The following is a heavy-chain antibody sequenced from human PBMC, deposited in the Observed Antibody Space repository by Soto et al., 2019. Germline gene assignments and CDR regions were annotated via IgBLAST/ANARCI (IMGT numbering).Heavy chain of an antibody. CDR3: ARDSRTGPGLNYVMDV. D-gene: IGHD2-21*01. CDR2: TWHDGSKE. V-gene: IGHV3-33*01. J-gene: IGHJ6*02. CDR1: TFLLSRYG. Sequence: QLHLMEAGGGVVQPGGSLRLSCAASTFLLSRYGMHWVRQAPGKGLEWVASTWHDGSKEYYADSLKGRSTISRDSSKNTMYLQMTSLRADDTAVYFCARDSRTGPGLNYVMDVWGQGTTVTVSS.